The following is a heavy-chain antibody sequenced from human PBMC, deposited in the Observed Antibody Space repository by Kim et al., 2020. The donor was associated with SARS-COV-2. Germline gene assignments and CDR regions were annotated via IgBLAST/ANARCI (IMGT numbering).Heavy chain of an antibody. Sequence: GGSLRLSCAASGFTFDDYAMHWVRQAPGKGLEWVSGISWNSGSIGYADSVKGRFTISRDNAKNSLYLQMNSLRAEDTALYYCAKDGRIAAAGFSWFDPWG. D-gene: IGHD6-13*01. V-gene: IGHV3-9*01. J-gene: IGHJ5*02. CDR3: AKDGRIAAAGFSWFDP. CDR1: GFTFDDYA. CDR2: ISWNSGSI.